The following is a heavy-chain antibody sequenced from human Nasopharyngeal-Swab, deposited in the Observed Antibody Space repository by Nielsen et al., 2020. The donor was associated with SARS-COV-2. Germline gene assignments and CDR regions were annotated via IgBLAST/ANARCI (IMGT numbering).Heavy chain of an antibody. CDR2: ISGSGDGT. CDR3: TKQRGDDYGDLYYFDY. Sequence: GVSQTLSCSASGFTFNIYSMNWFRQVPGKRLEWVSAISGSGDGTYYADSVKGRFTISRDNSKNTLSLQMNSLRDEDTAIYHCTKQRGDDYGDLYYFDYWGQGTLVTVSS. V-gene: IGHV3-23*01. D-gene: IGHD4-17*01. J-gene: IGHJ4*02. CDR1: GFTFNIYS.